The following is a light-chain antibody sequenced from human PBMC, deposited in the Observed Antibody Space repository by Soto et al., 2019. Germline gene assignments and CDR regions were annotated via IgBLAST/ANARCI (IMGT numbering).Light chain of an antibody. V-gene: IGKV4-1*01. Sequence: DIVMTQSPDSLAVSLGERATINCKSSQSVLYSSNNKNYLTWYQQKPGQPPKLLIYWASTRESGVPDRSSGSGSGTDFTLTISSLQAEDVAVYYCQQYYISPQTFGQGTKLEIK. CDR1: QSVLYSSNNKNY. J-gene: IGKJ2*01. CDR2: WAS. CDR3: QQYYISPQT.